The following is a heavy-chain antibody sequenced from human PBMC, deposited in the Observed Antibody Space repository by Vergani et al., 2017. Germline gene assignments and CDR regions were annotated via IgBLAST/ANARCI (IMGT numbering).Heavy chain of an antibody. CDR1: GGSISSGSYY. CDR2: IYTSGST. CDR3: ARAGGFSPVY. D-gene: IGHD3-16*01. J-gene: IGHJ4*02. V-gene: IGHV4-61*02. Sequence: QVQLQESGPGLVKPSQTLSLTCTVSGGSISSGSYYWSWIRQPAGKGLEWIGRIYTSGSTNYNPSLKSRVTISVETSKNQFSLKLSSVTAADTAVYYCARAGGFSPVYWGQGTLVTVSS.